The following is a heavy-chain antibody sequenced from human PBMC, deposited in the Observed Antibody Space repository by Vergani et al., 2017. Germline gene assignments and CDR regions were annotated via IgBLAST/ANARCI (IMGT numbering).Heavy chain of an antibody. CDR3: TRYDFWSAKVIDY. D-gene: IGHD3-3*01. V-gene: IGHV3-49*03. Sequence: EVQLVESGGGLVQPGRSLRLSCTASGFTFGDYAMSWFRQAPGKGLEWVGFIRSKAYGGTTDYAASVKGRCTISRDDSKSIAYLQMNSLKTEDTAVYYCTRYDFWSAKVIDYWGQGTLVTVSS. J-gene: IGHJ4*02. CDR2: IRSKAYGGTT. CDR1: GFTFGDYA.